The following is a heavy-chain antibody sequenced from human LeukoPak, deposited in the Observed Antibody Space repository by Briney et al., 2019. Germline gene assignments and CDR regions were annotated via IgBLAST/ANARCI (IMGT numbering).Heavy chain of an antibody. CDR2: INPSGGST. D-gene: IGHD3-22*01. CDR1: GYTFTSYY. Sequence: ASVKVSCKASGYTFTSYYMHWVRQAPGQGLEWMGIINPSGGSTSYAQKFQGRVTMTGDMSTSTVYMELSSLRSEDTAVYYCARGPYYYDSSGYYGYWGQGTLVTVSS. J-gene: IGHJ4*02. V-gene: IGHV1-46*01. CDR3: ARGPYYYDSSGYYGY.